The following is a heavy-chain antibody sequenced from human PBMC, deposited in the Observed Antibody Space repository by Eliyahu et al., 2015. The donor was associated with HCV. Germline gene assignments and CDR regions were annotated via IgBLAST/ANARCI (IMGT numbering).Heavy chain of an antibody. CDR3: AKDQEQQLVPGYFDY. D-gene: IGHD6-13*01. V-gene: IGHV3-23*01. Sequence: EVQLLESGGGXVQPGGSLRLSCAASGFTFSSYAXSWVRQAPGKGLEWVSAISGSAGSTYYADSVKGRFTISRDNSKNTLYLQMNSLRAEDTAVYYCAKDQEQQLVPGYFDYWGQGTLVTVSS. J-gene: IGHJ4*02. CDR2: ISGSAGST. CDR1: GFTFSSYA.